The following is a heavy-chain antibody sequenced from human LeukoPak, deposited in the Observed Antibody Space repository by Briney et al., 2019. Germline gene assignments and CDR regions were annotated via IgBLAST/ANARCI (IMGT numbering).Heavy chain of an antibody. Sequence: GESLRLSWVASGFIFSSYWMSWVRQAPGEVTDCVANIKDDGNEEYYLDSVKGRFTIFRDNAKNSLYLQMNSLRAEDTAMYYCARDPYFDAFDMWGQGTMVTVSS. CDR3: ARDPYFDAFDM. CDR1: GFIFSSYW. D-gene: IGHD3-9*01. CDR2: IKDDGNEE. J-gene: IGHJ3*02. V-gene: IGHV3-7*01.